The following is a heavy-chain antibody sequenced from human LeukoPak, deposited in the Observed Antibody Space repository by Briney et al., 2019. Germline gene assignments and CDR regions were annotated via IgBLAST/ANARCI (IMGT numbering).Heavy chain of an antibody. V-gene: IGHV4-59*01. CDR3: ARVQIGYSYGLFDY. Sequence: SETLSLTCTVSGGSISSYYWSWIRQPPGKGREWIGYIYYSGSTNYNPSLKSRVTISVHTSKNQFSLKLSSVTAADTAVYYCARVQIGYSYGLFDYWGQGTLVTVSS. CDR2: IYYSGST. D-gene: IGHD5-18*01. CDR1: GGSISSYY. J-gene: IGHJ4*02.